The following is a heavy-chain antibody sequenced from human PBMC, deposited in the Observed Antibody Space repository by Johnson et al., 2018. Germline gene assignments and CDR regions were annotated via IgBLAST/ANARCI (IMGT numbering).Heavy chain of an antibody. CDR1: GYTFTSYD. CDR2: MNPNSGNT. J-gene: IGHJ3*02. Sequence: VQLVESGAEVKKPGASVKVSCKASGYTFTSYDINWVRQATGQGLEWMGWMNPNSGNTGYAQKFQGRVTMTRDTSTSTVYMELSSLRSEDTAVYYCARGGGRVPVPEFHDDIVGAIKRSESDAFDIWGQGTMVTVSS. D-gene: IGHD1-26*01. V-gene: IGHV1-8*01. CDR3: ARGGGRVPVPEFHDDIVGAIKRSESDAFDI.